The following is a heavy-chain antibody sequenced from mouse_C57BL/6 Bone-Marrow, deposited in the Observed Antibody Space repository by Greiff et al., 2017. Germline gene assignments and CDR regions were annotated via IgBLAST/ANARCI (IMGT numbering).Heavy chain of an antibody. D-gene: IGHD1-1*01. Sequence: QVQLQQSGAELVRPGASVTLSCKASGYTFTNYEMHWVKQTPVHGLEWIGAIDPETGGTAYNQKFKGKAILTADKSSSKAYMELRSLTAEDAAVYYSTRNYGSVYFDYWGQGTTLTVSS. V-gene: IGHV1-15*01. CDR3: TRNYGSVYFDY. J-gene: IGHJ2*01. CDR2: IDPETGGT. CDR1: GYTFTNYE.